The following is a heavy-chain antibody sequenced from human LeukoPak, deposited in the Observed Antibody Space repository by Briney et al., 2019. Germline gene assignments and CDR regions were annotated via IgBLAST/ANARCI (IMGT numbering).Heavy chain of an antibody. J-gene: IGHJ4*02. CDR3: ARIGYGGNAFDY. D-gene: IGHD4-23*01. Sequence: SVKVSCKASGYTFTSYYMHWVRQAPGQGLEWMGRIIPILGIANYAQKFQGRVTITADKSTSTAYMELSSLRSEDTAVYYCARIGYGGNAFDYWGQGTLVTVSS. V-gene: IGHV1-69*02. CDR2: IIPILGIA. CDR1: GYTFTSYY.